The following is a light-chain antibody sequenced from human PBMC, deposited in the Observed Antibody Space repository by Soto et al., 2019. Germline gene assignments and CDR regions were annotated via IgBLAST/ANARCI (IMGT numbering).Light chain of an antibody. Sequence: DIQMTQSPSTLSASVGDRVTITCRASQSISSWLAWYQQKPGKAPKLLIYKASSIKSGVPSRFRGSGSGTAFTLTISSLQPDDFAIYYCQQYNSYPWTFGQATKVEIK. CDR2: KAS. J-gene: IGKJ1*01. CDR3: QQYNSYPWT. V-gene: IGKV1-5*03. CDR1: QSISSW.